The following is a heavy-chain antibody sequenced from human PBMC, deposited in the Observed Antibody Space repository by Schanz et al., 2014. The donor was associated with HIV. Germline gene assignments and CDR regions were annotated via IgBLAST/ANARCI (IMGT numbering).Heavy chain of an antibody. CDR2: ISHNGNND. V-gene: IGHV3-30*18. CDR1: GFTFSTND. CDR3: AKAGLFFGQLWLGFFDY. J-gene: IGHJ4*02. Sequence: QVHLVESGGGVVRPGRSLRLSCAASGFTFSTNDMHWVRQVPGKGLEWVAVISHNGNNDYYAESVKGRVTISRDNSKNTLYLQMNNLKTEDTAVYYCAKAGLFFGQLWLGFFDYWGQGAQVTVSS. D-gene: IGHD5-18*01.